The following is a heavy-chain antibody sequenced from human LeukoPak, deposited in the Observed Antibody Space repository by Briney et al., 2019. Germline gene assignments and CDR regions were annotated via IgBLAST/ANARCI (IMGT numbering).Heavy chain of an antibody. V-gene: IGHV3-66*02. J-gene: IGHJ4*02. CDR2: IYSGGST. D-gene: IGHD4-11*01. Sequence: PGGSLRLSCAASGFTVRSNYVSWVRQAPGKGLGWVSVIYSGGSTYYADSVKGRFTISRDNSKNTLYLQMNSLRAEDTAVYYCARGMQTTVTPYAYWGQGTLVTVSS. CDR1: GFTVRSNY. CDR3: ARGMQTTVTPYAY.